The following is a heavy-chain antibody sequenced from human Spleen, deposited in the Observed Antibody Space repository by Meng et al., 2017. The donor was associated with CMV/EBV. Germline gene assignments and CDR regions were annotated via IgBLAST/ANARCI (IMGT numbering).Heavy chain of an antibody. CDR2: IWYDGSNT. V-gene: IGHV3-33*01. CDR3: ASHIAAVGTGY. J-gene: IGHJ4*02. Sequence: SGEASGFPFSNVGMHWVRQAPGKGLEWVAVIWYDGSNTYYTDSVKGRFTISRDNSKNTLYLQMNSLRAEDTAVYYCASHIAAVGTGYWGQGTLVTVSS. CDR1: GFPFSNVG. D-gene: IGHD6-13*01.